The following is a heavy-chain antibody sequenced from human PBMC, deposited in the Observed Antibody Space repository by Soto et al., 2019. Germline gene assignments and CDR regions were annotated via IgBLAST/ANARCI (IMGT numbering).Heavy chain of an antibody. CDR3: ARPRSSSQVDKNYDY. CDR2: INTGDGNT. V-gene: IGHV1-3*04. D-gene: IGHD1-7*01. J-gene: IGHJ4*02. CDR1: GDTFSNYV. Sequence: GASVKVSCKPSGDTFSNYVMHGVRQAPGQRLEWMGWINTGDGNTQSSQKFLGRVTITMDTSAMTAYMELTSLTSEDTAVYYCARPRSSSQVDKNYDYWGQGTQVTVSS.